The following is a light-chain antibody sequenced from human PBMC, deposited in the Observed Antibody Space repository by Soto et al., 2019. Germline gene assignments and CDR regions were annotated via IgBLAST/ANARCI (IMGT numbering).Light chain of an antibody. Sequence: DIQMTQSTSSLSASVGDRVTITCQASQDISNYLNWYQQKPGKAPKLLIYDASNLETGVPSRFSGSGSGTDFTFTISSLQPEDIATYYCQQYDHLPFTFGPGTKVDIK. CDR3: QQYDHLPFT. J-gene: IGKJ3*01. V-gene: IGKV1-33*01. CDR1: QDISNY. CDR2: DAS.